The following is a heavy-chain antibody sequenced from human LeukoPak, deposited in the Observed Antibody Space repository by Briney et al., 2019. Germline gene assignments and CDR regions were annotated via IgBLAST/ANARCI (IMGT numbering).Heavy chain of an antibody. CDR3: VRGDYGDYTLFDY. V-gene: IGHV3-53*01. D-gene: IGHD4-17*01. J-gene: IGHJ4*02. Sequence: GGCLRLSCAASGFTFSSYAMSWVRQAPGKGLEWVSVIYSGGSTYYADSVKGRFTISRDNSKNTLYLQMNSLRAEDTAVYYCVRGDYGDYTLFDYWGQGTLVTVSS. CDR2: IYSGGST. CDR1: GFTFSSYA.